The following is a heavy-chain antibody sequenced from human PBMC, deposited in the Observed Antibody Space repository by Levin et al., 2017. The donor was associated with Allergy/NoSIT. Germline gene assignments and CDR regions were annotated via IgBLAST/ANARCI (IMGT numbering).Heavy chain of an antibody. J-gene: IGHJ4*02. D-gene: IGHD1/OR15-1a*01. Sequence: SPTLPLPCPVSGGSIRGSYWSWIRQPAGKGLEWIGQIYTSGSTTYNPSLKSRVTLSVDTSKNQFSLKLSSVTAADTAVYYCARSPIASNNFDYWGQGTLVTVSS. CDR2: IYTSGST. V-gene: IGHV4-4*07. CDR3: ARSPIASNNFDY. CDR1: GGSIRGSY.